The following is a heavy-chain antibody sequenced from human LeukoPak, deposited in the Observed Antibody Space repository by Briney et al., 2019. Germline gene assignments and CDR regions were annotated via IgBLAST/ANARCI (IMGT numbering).Heavy chain of an antibody. CDR1: GYTFTSYA. CDR2: INAGNGNT. D-gene: IGHD6-13*01. Sequence: ASVKVSCKASGYTFTSYAMHWVRQAPGQRLEWMGWINAGNGNTKYSQKLQGRVTITRGTSASTAYMELSSLRSEDTAVYYCARALGGIAAAGYNWFDRWGQGTLVTVSS. CDR3: ARALGGIAAAGYNWFDR. J-gene: IGHJ5*02. V-gene: IGHV1-3*01.